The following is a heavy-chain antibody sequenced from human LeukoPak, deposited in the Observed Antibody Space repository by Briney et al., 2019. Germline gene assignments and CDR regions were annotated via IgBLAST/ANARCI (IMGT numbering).Heavy chain of an antibody. V-gene: IGHV4-59*11. CDR3: ARSYSSSSDFYFDY. CDR1: GGSISSHY. Sequence: SETLSLTCTVSGGSISSHYWSWIRQPPGKGLEWIGYIYYSGSTNYNPSLKSRVTTSVDTSKNQFSLKLSSVTAADTAVYYCARSYSSSSDFYFDYWGQGTLVTVSS. J-gene: IGHJ4*02. D-gene: IGHD6-6*01. CDR2: IYYSGST.